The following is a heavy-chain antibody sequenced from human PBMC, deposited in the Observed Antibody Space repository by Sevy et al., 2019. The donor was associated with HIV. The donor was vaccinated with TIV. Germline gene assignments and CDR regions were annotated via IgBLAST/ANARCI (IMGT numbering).Heavy chain of an antibody. J-gene: IGHJ3*02. D-gene: IGHD1-26*01. CDR2: MSSSSSYI. CDR1: GFTFSSYS. CDR3: AGGLGAPGAFDI. V-gene: IGHV3-21*01. Sequence: GGSLRLSCAASGFTFSSYSMNWVRQAPGKGLEWVSSMSSSSSYIYYADSVKGRFTNSRDKAKNSLYLQMNSLRAEDTAVYYCAGGLGAPGAFDIWGQGTMVTVSS.